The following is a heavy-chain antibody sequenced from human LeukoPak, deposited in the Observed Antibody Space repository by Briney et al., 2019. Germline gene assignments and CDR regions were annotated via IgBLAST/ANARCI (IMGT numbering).Heavy chain of an antibody. D-gene: IGHD6-13*01. CDR3: ARDMYSSSWVWFDP. J-gene: IGHJ5*02. CDR1: GFTFRSYT. Sequence: GGSLRLSCAASGFTFRSYTMNWVRQAPGRGLEWVSSISSNSAYLYYADSLRGRLTISRDNAKNSLYLQMNSLRAEDTAVYYCARDMYSSSWVWFDPWGQGTLVTVSS. V-gene: IGHV3-21*01. CDR2: ISSNSAYL.